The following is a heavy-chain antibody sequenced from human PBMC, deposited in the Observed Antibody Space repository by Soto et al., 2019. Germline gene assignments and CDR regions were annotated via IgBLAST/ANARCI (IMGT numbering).Heavy chain of an antibody. CDR1: GGSISSYY. CDR2: IYYSGST. D-gene: IGHD4-17*01. V-gene: IGHV4-59*01. CDR3: ASTPNDYGDYYFDY. J-gene: IGHJ4*02. Sequence: SETLSLTCTVSGGSISSYYWSWIRQPPGKGLEWIGYIYYSGSTNYNPSLKSRVTISVDTSKNQFSLKLSSVTAADTAVYYCASTPNDYGDYYFDYWGQGTLVTVSS.